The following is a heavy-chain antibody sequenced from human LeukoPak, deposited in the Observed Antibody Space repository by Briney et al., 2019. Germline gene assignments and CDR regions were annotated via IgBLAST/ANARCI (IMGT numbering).Heavy chain of an antibody. CDR3: ARPGYYYYMDV. CDR1: GGSMSSRSYY. Sequence: SETLSLTCTVSGGSMSSRSYYWGWIRQSPGKGLEWIGSIYYSGSTYYNPSLKSRVTISVDTSKNQFSLKLSSVTAADTAVYYCARPGYYYYMDVWGKGTTVTISS. CDR2: IYYSGST. V-gene: IGHV4-39*01. J-gene: IGHJ6*03.